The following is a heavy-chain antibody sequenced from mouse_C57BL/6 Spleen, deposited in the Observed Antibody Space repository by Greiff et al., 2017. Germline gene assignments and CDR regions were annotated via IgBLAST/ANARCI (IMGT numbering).Heavy chain of an antibody. J-gene: IGHJ1*03. CDR1: GYTFTDYY. D-gene: IGHD1-1*01. Sequence: VQLQQSGPELVKPGASVKISCKASGYTFTDYYMNWVKQSHGKSLEWIGDINPNNGGTSYNQKFKGKATLTVDKSSSTAYMELRSLTSEDSAVYYGARDYGSSVFDVWGTGTTVTVSS. CDR3: ARDYGSSVFDV. CDR2: INPNNGGT. V-gene: IGHV1-26*01.